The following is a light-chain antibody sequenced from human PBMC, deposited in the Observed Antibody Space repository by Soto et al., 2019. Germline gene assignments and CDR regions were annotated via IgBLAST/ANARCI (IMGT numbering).Light chain of an antibody. V-gene: IGKV3-20*01. CDR1: QSVSNNY. CDR3: HQYYKWPLT. CDR2: GAS. J-gene: IGKJ4*01. Sequence: EIVLTQSPGTLSLSPGERATLSCSASQSVSNNYLAWYQQKPGQAPRLLIYGASNRATGIPDRFSGSGSGTDFTLTISRLEPEDFAVYYCHQYYKWPLTFGGGTKVDIK.